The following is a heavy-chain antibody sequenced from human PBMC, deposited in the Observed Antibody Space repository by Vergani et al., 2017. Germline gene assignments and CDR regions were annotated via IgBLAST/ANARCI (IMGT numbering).Heavy chain of an antibody. CDR1: GGTFSSYA. Sequence: QVQLVQSGAEVKKPGASVKVSCKASGGTFSSYAISWVRQAPGQGLEWMGRIIPILGTANYAQKFQGRVTITADESTSTAYMELSSLRSEDTAVYYCARDPHGTTTVTPWGQGTLVTVSS. J-gene: IGHJ5*02. CDR3: ARDPHGTTTVTP. V-gene: IGHV1-69*11. D-gene: IGHD4-17*01. CDR2: IIPILGTA.